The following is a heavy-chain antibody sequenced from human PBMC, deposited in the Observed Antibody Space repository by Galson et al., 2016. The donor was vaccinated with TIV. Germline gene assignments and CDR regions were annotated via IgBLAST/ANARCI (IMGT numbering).Heavy chain of an antibody. CDR2: IIAIFGIP. V-gene: IGHV1-69*13. CDR1: GGIFRSYA. Sequence: SVKVSCKASGGIFRSYAISWVRQAPVQGLEWMGGIIAIFGIPNYAQIFQGRVTITADESTTTVYMELSSLRADDTAVYYCASGSNYYSNYLDVWGKGTTVTVSS. D-gene: IGHD3-10*01. CDR3: ASGSNYYSNYLDV. J-gene: IGHJ6*03.